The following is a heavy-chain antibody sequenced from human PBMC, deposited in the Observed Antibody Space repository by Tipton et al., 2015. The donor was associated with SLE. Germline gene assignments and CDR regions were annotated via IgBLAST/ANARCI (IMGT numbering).Heavy chain of an antibody. V-gene: IGHV4-39*07. J-gene: IGHJ4*02. Sequence: TLSLTCTVSGGSISSSSYYWGWIRQPPGKGLEWIGSIYYSGSTYYNPSLKSRVTISVDTSKNQFSLKLSSVTAADTAVYYCARGPGRSSGWYPYYIDYWGQGTLVTVSS. CDR2: IYYSGST. CDR1: GGSISSSSYY. D-gene: IGHD6-19*01. CDR3: ARGPGRSSGWYPYYIDY.